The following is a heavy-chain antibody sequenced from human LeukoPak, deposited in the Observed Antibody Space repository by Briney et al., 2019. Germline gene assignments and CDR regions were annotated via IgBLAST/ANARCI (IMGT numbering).Heavy chain of an antibody. CDR2: IFYGGNT. D-gene: IGHD3-3*01. V-gene: IGHV4-59*12. Sequence: PSETLSLTCTVSDDSISSFYWTCIRQSPGKVLEWIAYIFYGGNTNYNTSFKSRVTMSMDTSKSQFSLKLTSVTAADTAVYYRASGTIFGVIAPSSFHRWGRGAVVTVST. CDR3: ASGTIFGVIAPSSFHR. J-gene: IGHJ5*02. CDR1: DDSISSFY.